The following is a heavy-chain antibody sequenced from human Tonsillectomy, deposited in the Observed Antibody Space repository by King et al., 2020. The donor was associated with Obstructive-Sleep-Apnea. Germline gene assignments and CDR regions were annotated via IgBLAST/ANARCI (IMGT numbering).Heavy chain of an antibody. CDR3: ARDRGIAAAGIYYYYYGVDV. Sequence: VQLVESGGGLVQPGGSLRLSCAASGFTFSSYWMSWVRQAPGKGLEWVANIKQDGSEKYYVDSVKGRFTISRDNAKNSLYLQMNSLRAEDTAVYYCARDRGIAAAGIYYYYYGVDVWGQGTTVTVSS. D-gene: IGHD6-13*01. J-gene: IGHJ6*02. CDR1: GFTFSSYW. V-gene: IGHV3-7*01. CDR2: IKQDGSEK.